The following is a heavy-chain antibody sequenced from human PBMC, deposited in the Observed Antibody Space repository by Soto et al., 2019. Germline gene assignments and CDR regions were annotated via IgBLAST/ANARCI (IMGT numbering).Heavy chain of an antibody. CDR2: IWYDGSNK. J-gene: IGHJ4*02. V-gene: IGHV3-33*01. CDR3: ARAGPLDYYDSSGYRHFDY. D-gene: IGHD3-22*01. CDR1: GFTFSSYG. Sequence: GGSLRLSCAASGFTFSSYGMHWVRQAPGKGLEWVAVIWYDGSNKYYADSVKGRFTISRDNSKNTLYLQMNSLRAEDTAVYYCARAGPLDYYDSSGYRHFDYWGQGTLVTVSS.